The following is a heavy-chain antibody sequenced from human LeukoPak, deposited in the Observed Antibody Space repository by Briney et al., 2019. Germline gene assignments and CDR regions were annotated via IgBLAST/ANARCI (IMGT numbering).Heavy chain of an antibody. CDR3: ARDLIVVVNPTPEYFQH. CDR1: GYSFTAYY. D-gene: IGHD3-22*01. J-gene: IGHJ1*01. V-gene: IGHV1-2*02. Sequence: GASVKVSCKASGYSFTAYYIHWVRQAPGQGLEWMGWINPNSGGTNYAQKFQGRVTMTRDTSISTVYMELSRVRSDDTAVYYCARDLIVVVNPTPEYFQHWGQGTLVTVSS. CDR2: INPNSGGT.